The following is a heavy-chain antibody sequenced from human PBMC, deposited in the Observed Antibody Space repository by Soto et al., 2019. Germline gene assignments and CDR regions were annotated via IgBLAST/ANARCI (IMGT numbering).Heavy chain of an antibody. D-gene: IGHD4-17*01. V-gene: IGHV1-18*01. CDR1: GYTFTSYG. Sequence: QVQLVQSGAEVKKPGASVKVSCQASGYTFTSYGITWVRQAPGQGLEWMGWISAYNGNTNYAQKLQGTVTMTTDTSTRTASMELRGTRSDYTAAYYCATTSRPYGDPTQNWFDPWGQGTLVTVSS. CDR2: ISAYNGNT. J-gene: IGHJ5*02. CDR3: ATTSRPYGDPTQNWFDP.